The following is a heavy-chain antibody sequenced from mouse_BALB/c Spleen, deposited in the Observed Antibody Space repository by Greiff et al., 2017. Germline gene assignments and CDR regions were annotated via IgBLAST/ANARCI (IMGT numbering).Heavy chain of an antibody. D-gene: IGHD1-1*01. V-gene: IGHV10-1*02. CDR1: GFSFNTYG. J-gene: IGHJ2*01. CDR3: ERQNYYVSIYFDY. CDR2: IRSKSNNYAT. Sequence: EVKLMESGGGLVQPSGSLKLSCAVSGFSFNTYGLNWVRQAPGKGLEWVARIRSKSNNYATYYADSVKDRFTISRDASQSMLYQQMNNLKTEDSAMYYCERQNYYVSIYFDYWGQGTTLTVSS.